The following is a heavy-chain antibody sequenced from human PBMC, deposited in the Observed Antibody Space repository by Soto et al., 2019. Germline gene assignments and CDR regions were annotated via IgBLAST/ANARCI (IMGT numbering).Heavy chain of an antibody. CDR1: GGTFSSYA. CDR2: IIPIFGTA. Sequence: QVQLVQSGAEVKKPGSSVKVSCKASGGTFSSYAISWVRQAPGQGLEWMGGIIPIFGTANYAQKFQGRVTITADESTSTAYMELSSLRSEDTAVYYSARTPRPIWSGYYSNYYYGMDVWGQGTTVTVSS. D-gene: IGHD3-3*01. CDR3: ARTPRPIWSGYYSNYYYGMDV. V-gene: IGHV1-69*01. J-gene: IGHJ6*02.